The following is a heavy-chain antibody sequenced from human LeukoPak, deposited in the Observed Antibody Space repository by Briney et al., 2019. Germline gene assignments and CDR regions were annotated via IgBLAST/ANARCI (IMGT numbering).Heavy chain of an antibody. J-gene: IGHJ4*02. D-gene: IGHD3-3*01. V-gene: IGHV3-23*01. CDR2: ISGSGSST. CDR3: AKGEAFWSGYPLPLGYYFDY. CDR1: GFTFSDYT. Sequence: GGSLRLSCAASGFTFSDYTMSWVRQAPGKGLEWVSAISGSGSSTYYADSVEGRFTISRDNSKNTLYLQMNSLRAEDTAVYYCAKGEAFWSGYPLPLGYYFDYWGQGTLVTVSS.